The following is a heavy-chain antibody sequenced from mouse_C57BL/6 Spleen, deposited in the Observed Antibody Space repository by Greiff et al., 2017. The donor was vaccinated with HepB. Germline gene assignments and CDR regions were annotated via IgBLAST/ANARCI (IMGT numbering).Heavy chain of an antibody. CDR1: GYTFTDYY. J-gene: IGHJ2*01. Sequence: VQLQQSGPELVKPGASVKISCKASGYTFTDYYMNWVKQSHGKSLEWIGDINPNNGGTSYNQKFKGKATLTVDKSSSTAYMELRSLTSEDSAVYYCARGGYYDYDYFDYWGQGTTLTVSS. D-gene: IGHD2-4*01. V-gene: IGHV1-26*01. CDR3: ARGGYYDYDYFDY. CDR2: INPNNGGT.